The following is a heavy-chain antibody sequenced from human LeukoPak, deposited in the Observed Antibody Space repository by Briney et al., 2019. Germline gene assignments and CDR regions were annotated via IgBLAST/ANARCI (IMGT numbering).Heavy chain of an antibody. V-gene: IGHV3-33*01. CDR1: GFTFSSYD. J-gene: IGHJ4*02. D-gene: IGHD4-17*01. CDR3: ATFYGDYVDY. CDR2: IWYDGSNT. Sequence: GGSLRLSCAAPGFTFSSYDMHWVRQAPGKGLEWVAVIWYDGSNTYYADSVKGRFTISRDNSRNTLYLQMNSLRAADTAVYYCATFYGDYVDYWGQGTLVTVSS.